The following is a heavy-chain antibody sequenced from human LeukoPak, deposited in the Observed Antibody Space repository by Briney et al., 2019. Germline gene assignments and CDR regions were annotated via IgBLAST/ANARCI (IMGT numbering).Heavy chain of an antibody. CDR3: AKVETAAAATLRGFDY. V-gene: IGHV3-23*01. CDR2: IGGSGST. J-gene: IGHJ4*02. Sequence: LPGGSLRLSCAASGFTFSSYAMSWVRQAPGKGLEWVSSIGGSGSTYYADSVKGRFTISRDNSKNTLYLQMNSLRAEDTAVYYCAKVETAAAATLRGFDYWGQGTLVTVSS. D-gene: IGHD6-13*01. CDR1: GFTFSSYA.